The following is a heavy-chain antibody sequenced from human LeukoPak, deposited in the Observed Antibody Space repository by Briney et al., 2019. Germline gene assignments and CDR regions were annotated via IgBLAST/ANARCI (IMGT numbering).Heavy chain of an antibody. CDR3: ARGIITGYGDYLDY. J-gene: IGHJ4*02. CDR1: GVPFSGYY. CDR2: INHSGST. D-gene: IGHD1-20*01. Sequence: KASETLSLTCAVYGVPFSGYYWSRIRQPPGKGLEWIGEINHSGSTNYNPSLKSRVTISVDTSKNQFSLKLSSVTAADTAVYYCARGIITGYGDYLDYWGQGTLVTVSS. V-gene: IGHV4-34*01.